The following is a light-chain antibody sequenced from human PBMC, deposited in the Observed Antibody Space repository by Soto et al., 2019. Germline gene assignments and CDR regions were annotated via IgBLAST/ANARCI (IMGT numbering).Light chain of an antibody. CDR2: AAS. J-gene: IGKJ5*01. CDR3: QQLNSYSIT. Sequence: DIQLTQSPSFLSASVGDRVTITCRASQGISSYLAWYQQKPGKAPKLLIYAASTLQSGVPSRFSGSGSRTDITLTISSLQPEDFATYYCQQLNSYSITFGQGTRLEIK. V-gene: IGKV1-9*01. CDR1: QGISSY.